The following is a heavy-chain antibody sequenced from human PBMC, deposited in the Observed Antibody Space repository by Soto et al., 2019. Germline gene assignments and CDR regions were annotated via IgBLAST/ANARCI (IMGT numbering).Heavy chain of an antibody. J-gene: IGHJ5*02. CDR2: ISAYNVNT. CDR3: ARGVYYYDSSGYYLHWFDP. CDR1: GYTFTSYG. Sequence: ASVKVSCKASGYTFTSYGISWVRQAPGQGLEWMGWISAYNVNTNYAQKLQGRVTMTTDTSTSTAYVELRSLRSDDTAVYYCARGVYYYDSSGYYLHWFDPWGQGTLVTVSS. D-gene: IGHD3-22*01. V-gene: IGHV1-18*01.